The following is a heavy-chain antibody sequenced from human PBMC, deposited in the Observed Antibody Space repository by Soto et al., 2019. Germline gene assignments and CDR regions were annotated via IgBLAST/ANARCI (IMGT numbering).Heavy chain of an antibody. Sequence: PGESLKISCKGSGYIFSDYWITWVRQMPGKGLEWMGRIDTGDSNIDYSPSFQGHVTMSTDMSISTAYLQWSSLKASDTAMYYCARLVSSGYYYNYWGQGTLVTVSS. D-gene: IGHD3-22*01. J-gene: IGHJ4*02. CDR2: IDTGDSNI. V-gene: IGHV5-10-1*01. CDR3: ARLVSSGYYYNY. CDR1: GYIFSDYW.